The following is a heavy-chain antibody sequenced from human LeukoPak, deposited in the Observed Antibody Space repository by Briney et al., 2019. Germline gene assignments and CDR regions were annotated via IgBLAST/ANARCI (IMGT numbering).Heavy chain of an antibody. CDR1: GFTVSSNY. J-gene: IGHJ4*02. D-gene: IGHD3-16*01. Sequence: PGGSLRLSCAASGFTVSSNYMSWVRQAPGKGLEWVSVIYSGGSTYYADSVKGRFTISRDNSKNTLYLQMNSLRAEDTAVYYCARALGPHRTDYWGQGTLVTVSS. V-gene: IGHV3-66*01. CDR3: ARALGPHRTDY. CDR2: IYSGGST.